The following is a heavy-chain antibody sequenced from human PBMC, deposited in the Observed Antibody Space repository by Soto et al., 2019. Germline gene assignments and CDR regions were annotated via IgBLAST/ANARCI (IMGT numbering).Heavy chain of an antibody. D-gene: IGHD6-13*01. J-gene: IGHJ5*02. V-gene: IGHV4-59*01. CDR3: ARDKGIEAAGPGGFDP. CDR2: IYYSGST. Sequence: ATLSLNFTVSGGSISSYYWSWIRQPPGKGLEWIGYIYYSGSTNYNPSLKSRVTISVDTSKNQFSLKLSSVTAADAAVYYCARDKGIEAAGPGGFDPWGQGTLVTVSS. CDR1: GGSISSYY.